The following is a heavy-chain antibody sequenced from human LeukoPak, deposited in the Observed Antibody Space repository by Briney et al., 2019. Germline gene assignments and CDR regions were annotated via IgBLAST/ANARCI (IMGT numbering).Heavy chain of an antibody. CDR2: INSDGSST. CDR3: ARVQGWSDAFDI. V-gene: IGHV3-74*01. CDR1: GFTFSSYW. D-gene: IGHD2-15*01. J-gene: IGHJ3*02. Sequence: GGSLRLSCAASGFTFSSYWMHWVRQAPGKGLVWVSRINSDGSSTSYADSVKGRFTISRDNAKNTLYLQMNSLRAEDTAVYYCARVQGWSDAFDIWGQGTMVTVSS.